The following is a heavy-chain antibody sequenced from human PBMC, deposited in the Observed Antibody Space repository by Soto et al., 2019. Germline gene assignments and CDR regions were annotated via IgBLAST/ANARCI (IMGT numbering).Heavy chain of an antibody. CDR3: ATSYGSGYRAFDY. CDR1: GATFSFYS. CDR2: VNPILSMS. Sequence: QVQLVQSGAEVKRPGSSVKVSCKASGATFSFYSINWVRQAPGLGLEWMGRVNPILSMSNYAQRFQGRVTMTADKSTSTAYMELSGLRSEDTAMYYCATSYGSGYRAFDYWGQGALVTASS. V-gene: IGHV1-69*04. D-gene: IGHD3-10*01. J-gene: IGHJ4*02.